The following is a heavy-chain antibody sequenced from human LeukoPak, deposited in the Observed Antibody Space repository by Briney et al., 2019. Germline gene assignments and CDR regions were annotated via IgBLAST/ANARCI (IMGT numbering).Heavy chain of an antibody. CDR2: ITSSGSSI. CDR3: AREVVGATSEFDY. J-gene: IGHJ4*02. D-gene: IGHD1-26*01. V-gene: IGHV3-48*03. CDR1: GFTFSSYE. Sequence: GGSLRLSCAASGFTFSSYEMNWVRQAPGKGLEWVSYITSSGSSIYYADSVKGRFTVSRDNTKNSLYLQMNSLRAEDTAVYYCAREVVGATSEFDYWGQGTLVTVSS.